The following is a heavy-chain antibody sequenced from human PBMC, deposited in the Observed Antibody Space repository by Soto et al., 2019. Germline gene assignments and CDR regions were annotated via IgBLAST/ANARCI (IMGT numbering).Heavy chain of an antibody. J-gene: IGHJ6*02. CDR1: GYSFTSYW. Sequence: GESLKISCKGSGYSFTSYWIGWVRQMPGKGLEWMGIIYPGDSDTRYSPSFQGQVTISADKSISTAYLQWSSLKASDTAMYYCAXQRKWGYYYYGMDVWGQGTTVTAP. D-gene: IGHD1-26*01. CDR2: IYPGDSDT. V-gene: IGHV5-51*01. CDR3: AXQRKWGYYYYGMDV.